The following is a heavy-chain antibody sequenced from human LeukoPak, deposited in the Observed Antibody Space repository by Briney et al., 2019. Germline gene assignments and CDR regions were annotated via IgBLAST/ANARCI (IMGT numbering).Heavy chain of an antibody. CDR2: IWYDGSSE. Sequence: GGSLRLSCAASGVNFGSYGMHWVRQAPGKGLKWVAVIWYDGSSEQYADSVKGRFTISRDNSRDTLYLQMNSLRAEDTAVYYCAKDDNWRGSYNYYYMDVWGKGTSVTVSS. V-gene: IGHV3-33*06. CDR3: AKDDNWRGSYNYYYMDV. J-gene: IGHJ6*03. CDR1: GVNFGSYG. D-gene: IGHD3-3*01.